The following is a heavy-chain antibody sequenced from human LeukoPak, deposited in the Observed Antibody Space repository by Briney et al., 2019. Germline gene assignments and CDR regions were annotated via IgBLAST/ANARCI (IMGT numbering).Heavy chain of an antibody. CDR3: ARFHYGYNWFDP. CDR1: GGPFSGYY. Sequence: SETLSLTCAVYGGPFSGYYGSWIRQPPGKGLEWIGEINHSGSTNYNPSLKSRVTISVDTSKNQFSLKLSSVTAADTAVYYCARFHYGYNWFDPWGQGTLVTVSS. J-gene: IGHJ5*02. D-gene: IGHD4-17*01. V-gene: IGHV4-34*01. CDR2: INHSGST.